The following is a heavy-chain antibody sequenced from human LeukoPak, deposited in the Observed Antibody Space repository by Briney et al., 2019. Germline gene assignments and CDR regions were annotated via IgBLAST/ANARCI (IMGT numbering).Heavy chain of an antibody. CDR3: TRGRCSSTSCYGQDY. CDR1: GFTFGDYA. Sequence: GGSLRLSCTASGFTFGDYAMGWFRQAPGKGLEWVGFIRSKAYGGTTEYAASVKGRFTISRDDSKSIAYLQMNSLETEDTAVYYCTRGRCSSTSCYGQDYWGQGTLVTVSS. D-gene: IGHD2-2*01. V-gene: IGHV3-49*03. J-gene: IGHJ4*02. CDR2: IRSKAYGGTT.